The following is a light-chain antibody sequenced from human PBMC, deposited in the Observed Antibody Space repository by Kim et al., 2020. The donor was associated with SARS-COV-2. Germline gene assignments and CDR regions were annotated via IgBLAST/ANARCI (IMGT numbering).Light chain of an antibody. J-gene: IGLJ2*01. CDR3: QAWDKRTVV. Sequence: SVSPGQTASITCSGDKWGDKYACWYQQKPGQSPVLVIYQDTKRPSGIPERFSGSNSGNTATLTISGTQAMDEADYYCQAWDKRTVVFGGGTKLSVL. CDR1: KWGDKY. V-gene: IGLV3-1*01. CDR2: QDT.